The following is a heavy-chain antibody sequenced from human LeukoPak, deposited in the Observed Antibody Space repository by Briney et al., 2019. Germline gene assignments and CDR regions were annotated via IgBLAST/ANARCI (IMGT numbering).Heavy chain of an antibody. CDR1: GFTFSSYA. J-gene: IGHJ4*02. Sequence: GGSLRLSCAASGFTFSSYAMHWVRQPPGKGLEWVTVISYDGSNKYYADSVKGRFTISRDNSKNTLYLQMNSLRAEDTAVYNCARVRGQYSSGWYSYWGQGTLVTVSS. V-gene: IGHV3-30-3*01. CDR2: ISYDGSNK. D-gene: IGHD6-19*01. CDR3: ARVRGQYSSGWYSY.